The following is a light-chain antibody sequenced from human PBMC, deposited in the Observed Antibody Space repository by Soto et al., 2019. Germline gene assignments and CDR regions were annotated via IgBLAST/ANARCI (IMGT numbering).Light chain of an antibody. J-gene: IGKJ1*01. Sequence: DIQMTQSPSTLSASVGDRVSITCRASRDISGWLAWYQQKPGKAPKLLIYDVSNLQSGVPSRFSGSVSGTEFTLTISGLQPGDSATYYCQQYNSDPWTFGLGTKVEVK. CDR3: QQYNSDPWT. CDR1: RDISGW. CDR2: DVS. V-gene: IGKV1-5*01.